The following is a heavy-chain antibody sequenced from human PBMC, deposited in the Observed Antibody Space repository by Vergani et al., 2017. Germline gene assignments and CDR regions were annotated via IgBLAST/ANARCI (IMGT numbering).Heavy chain of an antibody. CDR3: ARATVTQRTENFDY. Sequence: QVQLVQSGAEVTKPGASVKVSCKASGYILTGYYMHWVRQAPGQGLEWMGWINPNSGGTNYAQKFQGRVTMTRDTSISTAYMELSRLRSDDTAVYYCARATVTQRTENFDYWGQGTLVTVSS. CDR1: GYILTGYY. J-gene: IGHJ4*02. CDR2: INPNSGGT. V-gene: IGHV1-2*02. D-gene: IGHD4-17*01.